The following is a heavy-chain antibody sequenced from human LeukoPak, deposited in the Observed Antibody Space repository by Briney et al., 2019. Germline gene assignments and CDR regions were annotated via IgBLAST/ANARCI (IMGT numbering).Heavy chain of an antibody. Sequence: GASVKVSCKASGYTFTSYGISWMRQAPGQGLEWMGWISAYNGNTNYAQKLQGRVTMTTDTSTSTAYMELRSLRSDDTAVYYCARSIYTATVAYKSPFDYWGQGTLVTVSS. V-gene: IGHV1-18*01. J-gene: IGHJ4*02. CDR2: ISAYNGNT. D-gene: IGHD4-4*01. CDR3: ARSIYTATVAYKSPFDY. CDR1: GYTFTSYG.